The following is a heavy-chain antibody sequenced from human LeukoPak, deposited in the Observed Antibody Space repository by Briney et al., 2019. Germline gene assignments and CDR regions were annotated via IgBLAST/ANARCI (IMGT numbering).Heavy chain of an antibody. J-gene: IGHJ4*02. CDR1: GFTFSDYY. V-gene: IGHV3-11*04. D-gene: IGHD4-17*01. CDR2: ISSSRNSI. CDR3: ARAPTDDYGDYSFDY. Sequence: GGSLRLSCAASGFTFSDYYMSWVRQAPGKGLEWVSYISSSRNSIYYADSVKGRFTISRDNAKNSLYLQMNSLRAEDTAVYYCARAPTDDYGDYSFDYWGQGTLVTVSS.